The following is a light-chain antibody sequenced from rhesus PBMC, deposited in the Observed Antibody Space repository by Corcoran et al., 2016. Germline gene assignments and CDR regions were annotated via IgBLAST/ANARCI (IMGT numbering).Light chain of an antibody. V-gene: IGKV3-24*04. J-gene: IGKJ2*01. CDR2: VAS. CDR3: QESSNLSLYS. CDR1: PSVGSH. Sequence: ETVVTQSPATLALSPGERATLSCRASPSVGSHLAGYQQKPGQAPRLHIYVASSRANGIPDRFSGSGYGTDFTLTITSLEPEDVGVYYCQESSNLSLYSFGQGTKVEIK.